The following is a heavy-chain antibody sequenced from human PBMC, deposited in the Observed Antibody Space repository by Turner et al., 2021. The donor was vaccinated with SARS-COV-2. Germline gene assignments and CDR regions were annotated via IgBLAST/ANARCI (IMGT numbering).Heavy chain of an antibody. CDR1: GYTLTELS. D-gene: IGHD6-19*01. CDR2: CDPEDGET. CDR3: ATGVAVAGTPSKYYYYYGMDV. V-gene: IGHV1-24*01. Sequence: QVQLVQSGAEVKKPGASVKVSCKVSGYTLTELSMHWVRQAPGKGLEWMGGCDPEDGETIYAQKFQGRVTMTEDTSTDTAYMELSSLRSEDTAVYYCATGVAVAGTPSKYYYYYGMDVWGQGTTVTVSS. J-gene: IGHJ6*02.